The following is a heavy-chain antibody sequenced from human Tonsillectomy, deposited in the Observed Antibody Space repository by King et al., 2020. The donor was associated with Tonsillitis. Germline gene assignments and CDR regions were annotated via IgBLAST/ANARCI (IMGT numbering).Heavy chain of an antibody. Sequence: QLVQSGAEVKKPGASVKVSCKASGYTFTAYHIHWVRQAPGQGLEWMGWINPNNGGTNYAQKFQGRVTMTRDTSISTAYMELSRLRSDDTAVYYCASGDFWSGYAYYYYMDVWGKGTTVTVSS. D-gene: IGHD3-3*01. CDR3: ASGDFWSGYAYYYYMDV. V-gene: IGHV1-2*02. CDR1: GYTFTAYH. J-gene: IGHJ6*03. CDR2: INPNNGGT.